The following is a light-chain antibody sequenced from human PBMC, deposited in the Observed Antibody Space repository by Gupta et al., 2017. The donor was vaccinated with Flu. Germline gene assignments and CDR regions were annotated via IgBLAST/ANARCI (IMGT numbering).Light chain of an antibody. CDR1: SSNIGSNV. CDR2: RNH. V-gene: IGLV1-44*01. CDR3: STWDDSLNGVI. J-gene: IGLJ2*01. Sequence: HSVLTQPPSASGTPGQPVTIPCSGSSSNIGSNVVNWYQQLPGRAPKLVICRNHRWPSGVPDRFSGSKSGTSASLAISGLQSEDEADYYCSTWDDSLNGVIFGGGTRLTVL.